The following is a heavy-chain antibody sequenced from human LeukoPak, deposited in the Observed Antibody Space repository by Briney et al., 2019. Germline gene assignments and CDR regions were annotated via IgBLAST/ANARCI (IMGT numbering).Heavy chain of an antibody. CDR3: ARGDGYNRVDYFDY. D-gene: IGHD5-24*01. Sequence: PSETLSLTCTVSGGSISSYYWSWIRQPPGKGLEWIGYIYYSGSTNYNPSLKSRVTISVDTSKNQFSLKLSSVTAADTAVYYCARGDGYNRVDYFDYWGQGTLVTVSS. CDR2: IYYSGST. CDR1: GGSISSYY. J-gene: IGHJ4*02. V-gene: IGHV4-59*01.